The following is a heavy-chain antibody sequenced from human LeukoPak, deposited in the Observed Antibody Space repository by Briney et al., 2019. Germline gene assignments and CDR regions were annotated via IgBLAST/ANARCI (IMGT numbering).Heavy chain of an antibody. CDR2: TYYNSKWYN. CDR1: GDSVSNNV. D-gene: IGHD3/OR15-3a*01. Sequence: PSQTLSRTCVISGDSVSNNVWNWVSQTPSGGLECLGRTYYNSKWYNDYAESVKSRISISPDTSKNQFSLQLNSVTPEDTAVYYCAKGWTRDGFNIWSQGTMVTVSS. V-gene: IGHV6-1*01. CDR3: AKGWTRDGFNI. J-gene: IGHJ3*02.